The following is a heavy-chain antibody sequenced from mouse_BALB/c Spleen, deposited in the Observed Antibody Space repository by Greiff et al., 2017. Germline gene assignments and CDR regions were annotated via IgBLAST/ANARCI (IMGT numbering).Heavy chain of an antibody. V-gene: IGHV5-12-1*01. Sequence: EVKLVESGGGLVKPGGSLKLSCAASGFAFSSYDMSWVRQTPEKRLEWVAYISSGGGSTYYPDTVKGRFTISRDNAKNTLYLQMSSLKSEDTAMYYCARHGYDSFDYWGQGTTLTVSS. CDR2: ISSGGGST. D-gene: IGHD1-2*01. J-gene: IGHJ2*01. CDR1: GFAFSSYD. CDR3: ARHGYDSFDY.